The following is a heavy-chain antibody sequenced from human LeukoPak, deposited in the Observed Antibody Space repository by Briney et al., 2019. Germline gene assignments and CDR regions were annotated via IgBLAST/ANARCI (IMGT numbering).Heavy chain of an antibody. V-gene: IGHV4-4*07. Sequence: SETLSLTCTVSGGSISSYYWSWIRQPAGKGLEWIGRIYTSGSTNYNPSLKSRVTMSVDTSKNQFSLKLSSVTAADTAVYYCARDRAVVAARPSGKYNWFDPWGQGTLVIVSS. CDR2: IYTSGST. J-gene: IGHJ5*02. CDR3: ARDRAVVAARPSGKYNWFDP. CDR1: GGSISSYY. D-gene: IGHD2-2*01.